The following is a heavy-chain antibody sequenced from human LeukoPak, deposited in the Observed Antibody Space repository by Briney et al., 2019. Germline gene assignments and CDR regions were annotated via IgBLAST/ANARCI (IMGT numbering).Heavy chain of an antibody. CDR3: ARALRFLEWLLLDY. D-gene: IGHD3-3*01. J-gene: IGHJ4*02. CDR1: GGSISSGSYY. Sequence: SETLSLTCTVSGGSISSGSYYWSWIRQPAGKGLEWIGRIYTSGSTNYNPSPKSRVTISVDTSKNQFSLKLSSVTAADTAVYYCARALRFLEWLLLDYWGQGTLVTVSS. CDR2: IYTSGST. V-gene: IGHV4-61*02.